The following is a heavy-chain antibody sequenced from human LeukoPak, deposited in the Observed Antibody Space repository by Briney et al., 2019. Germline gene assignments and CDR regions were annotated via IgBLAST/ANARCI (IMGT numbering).Heavy chain of an antibody. V-gene: IGHV4-59*08. CDR1: GGPISGYY. CDR2: IYVSVAT. CDR3: ARHPPEYYDSSGFAFDL. Sequence: SETLSLTCTVSGGPISGYYWSWIRQSPGRALEWIGYIYVSVATRYNPSLESRVSISEDTSKNQVPLRLSSVTAADTALYFCARHPPEYYDSSGFAFDLWGQGTMVTVSS. D-gene: IGHD3-22*01. J-gene: IGHJ3*01.